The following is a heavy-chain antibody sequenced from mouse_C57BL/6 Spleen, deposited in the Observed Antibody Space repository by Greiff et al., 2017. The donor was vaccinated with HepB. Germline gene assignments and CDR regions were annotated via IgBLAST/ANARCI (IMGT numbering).Heavy chain of an antibody. J-gene: IGHJ4*01. Sequence: EVKLMESGGDLVKPGGSLKLSCAASGFTFSSYGMSWVRQTPDKRLEWVATISSGGSYTYYPDSVKGRFTISRDNAKNTLYLQMSSLKSEDTAMYYCARGTEYYAMDYWGQGTSVTVSS. CDR2: ISSGGSYT. V-gene: IGHV5-6*01. CDR3: ARGTEYYAMDY. D-gene: IGHD3-3*01. CDR1: GFTFSSYG.